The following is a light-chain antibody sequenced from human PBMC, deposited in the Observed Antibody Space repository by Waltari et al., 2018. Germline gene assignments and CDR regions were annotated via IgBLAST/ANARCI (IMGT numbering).Light chain of an antibody. J-gene: IGKJ4*01. CDR1: QGISKF. V-gene: IGKV1-16*01. Sequence: DIQMTQSPSSLAASVGDRVTITCRASQGISKFLAWFRQKPGKAPESLFYGASSLQSGGPSRFRGSGSGTDFTLTISSLQPEDFARYYWQQYKTFPLTFGGGTKVEIK. CDR2: GAS. CDR3: QQYKTFPLT.